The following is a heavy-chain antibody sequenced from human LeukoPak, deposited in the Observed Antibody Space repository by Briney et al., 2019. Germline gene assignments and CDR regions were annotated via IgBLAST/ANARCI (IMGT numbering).Heavy chain of an antibody. J-gene: IGHJ5*02. CDR3: ARQRVVTGWFDP. Sequence: SETLSLTCTVSGGSISSYYWSWIRQPPGKGLEWIGYIYTSGSTNYNPSLKSRVTISVDTSKNQFSLKLSSVTAADTAVYYCARQRVVTGWFDPWGQGTLVTVSS. CDR1: GGSISSYY. D-gene: IGHD4-23*01. V-gene: IGHV4-4*09. CDR2: IYTSGST.